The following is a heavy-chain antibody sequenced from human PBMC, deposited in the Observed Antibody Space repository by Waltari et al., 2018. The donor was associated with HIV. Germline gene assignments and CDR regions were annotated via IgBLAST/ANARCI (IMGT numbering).Heavy chain of an antibody. CDR2: IKRDGSTI. V-gene: IGHV3-74*01. CDR1: GFTFSSYW. Sequence: EVQLVESGGGLVQPGGSLRLSCSASGFTFSSYWMPWVGQAPGKGLVWYSGIKRDGSTIRYGNSVKGRFTISRDNAKNTLYLQMNSRRAEDTALYYCARGQYYSMDVWGQGTTVTVSS. D-gene: IGHD3-10*01. J-gene: IGHJ6*02. CDR3: ARGQYYSMDV.